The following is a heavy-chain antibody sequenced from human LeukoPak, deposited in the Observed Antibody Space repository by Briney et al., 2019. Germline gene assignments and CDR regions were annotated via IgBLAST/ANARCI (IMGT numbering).Heavy chain of an antibody. Sequence: GGSLRLSCAASGFTFSSYWMHWVRQAPGKGLVWVSRINSDGSSTSYADSVKGRFTISRDNAKNTLYLQMNSLRAEDTAVYYCARAKPYYGDYALDYWGQGTLVTVYS. D-gene: IGHD4-17*01. CDR1: GFTFSSYW. J-gene: IGHJ4*02. CDR2: INSDGSST. V-gene: IGHV3-74*01. CDR3: ARAKPYYGDYALDY.